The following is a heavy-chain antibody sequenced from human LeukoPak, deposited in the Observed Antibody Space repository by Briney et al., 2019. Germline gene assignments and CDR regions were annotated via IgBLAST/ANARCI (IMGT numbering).Heavy chain of an antibody. D-gene: IGHD3-10*01. V-gene: IGHV3-23*01. CDR1: GFTFSSYA. CDR2: ISGSGGST. J-gene: IGHJ4*02. Sequence: PGRSLRLSCAASGFTFSSYAMSWVRQAPGKGLEWVSAISGSGGSTYYADSVKGRFTISRDNSKNTLYLQMNSLRAEDTAVYYCAKDQTDAYGSGYSHDYWGQGTLVTVSS. CDR3: AKDQTDAYGSGYSHDY.